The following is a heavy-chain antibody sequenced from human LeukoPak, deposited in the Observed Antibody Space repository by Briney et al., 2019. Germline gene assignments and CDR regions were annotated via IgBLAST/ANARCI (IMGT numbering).Heavy chain of an antibody. Sequence: SETLSLTCAVYGGSFSGYYWSWIRQPPGKGLEWIGEINHSGSTNYNPSLKSRVTISVDMSKNQFSLKLSSVTAADTAVYYCARGHYCSSTSCYGRGAFDIWGQGTMVTVSS. CDR3: ARGHYCSSTSCYGRGAFDI. CDR2: INHSGST. CDR1: GGSFSGYY. D-gene: IGHD2-2*01. J-gene: IGHJ3*02. V-gene: IGHV4-34*01.